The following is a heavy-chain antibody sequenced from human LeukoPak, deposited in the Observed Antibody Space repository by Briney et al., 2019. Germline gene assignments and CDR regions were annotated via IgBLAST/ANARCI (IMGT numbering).Heavy chain of an antibody. CDR2: ISSSSSYI. D-gene: IGHD1-26*01. CDR3: ATRPRELLSGIP. J-gene: IGHJ3*01. Sequence: GGSLRLSCAASGFTFSSYSMNWVRQAPGKGLEWVSSISSSSSYIYYADSVKGRFTISRDNSKKTLYLQMSSLRAEDTAVYYCATRPRELLSGIPWGQGTMVTVSS. V-gene: IGHV3-21*04. CDR1: GFTFSSYS.